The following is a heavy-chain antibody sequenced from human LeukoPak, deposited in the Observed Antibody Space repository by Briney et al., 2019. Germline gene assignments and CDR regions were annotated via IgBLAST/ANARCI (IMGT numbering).Heavy chain of an antibody. V-gene: IGHV3-21*01. Sequence: PGGSLRLSCAASGFTFSSYWMSWVRQAPGKGLEWVSSITGGRNYLYYADSVKGRFTISRDNAKNSLYLQMSNLRDEDTAVYYCARGEETDYWGQGTLVTVSS. CDR3: ARGEETDY. D-gene: IGHD3-16*01. CDR1: GFTFSSYW. CDR2: ITGGRNYL. J-gene: IGHJ4*02.